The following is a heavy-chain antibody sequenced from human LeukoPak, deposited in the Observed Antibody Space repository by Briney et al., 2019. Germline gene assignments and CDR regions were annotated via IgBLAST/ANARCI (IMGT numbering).Heavy chain of an antibody. Sequence: GASVKVSCKASGYTFTGYYMHWVRQAPGQGLEWMGWINPNSGGTNYAQKFQGWVTMTRDTSISTAYMELSRLRSDDTAVYYCARDGPRITMVRGEAPDYWGQGTLVTVSS. V-gene: IGHV1-2*04. J-gene: IGHJ4*02. D-gene: IGHD3-10*01. CDR1: GYTFTGYY. CDR3: ARDGPRITMVRGEAPDY. CDR2: INPNSGGT.